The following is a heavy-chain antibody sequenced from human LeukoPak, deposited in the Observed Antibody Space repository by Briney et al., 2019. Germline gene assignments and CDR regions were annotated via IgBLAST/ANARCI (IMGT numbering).Heavy chain of an antibody. Sequence: GASVKVSCKASGGTFSSYAISWVRQAPGQGLEWMGRIIPILGIANYAQKFQGRVTITADKSTSTAYMELSSLRSEDTAVYYCARGGTPNCNGGSCYDYWGQGTLVTVSS. CDR3: ARGGTPNCNGGSCYDY. J-gene: IGHJ4*02. V-gene: IGHV1-69*04. D-gene: IGHD2-15*01. CDR1: GGTFSSYA. CDR2: IIPILGIA.